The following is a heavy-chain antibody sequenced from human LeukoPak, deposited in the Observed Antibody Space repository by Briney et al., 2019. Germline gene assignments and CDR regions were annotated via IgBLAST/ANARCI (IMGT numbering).Heavy chain of an antibody. D-gene: IGHD3-10*01. V-gene: IGHV1-18*01. CDR1: GYTFTSYA. CDR3: ARERDGSGSHDY. CDR2: ISAYNGNT. Sequence: ASVKVSCKASGYTFTSYAMHWVRQAPGQGLEWMGWISAYNGNTNYAQKLQGRVTMTTDTSTSTAYMELRSLRSDDTAVYYCARERDGSGSHDYWGQGTLVTVSS. J-gene: IGHJ4*02.